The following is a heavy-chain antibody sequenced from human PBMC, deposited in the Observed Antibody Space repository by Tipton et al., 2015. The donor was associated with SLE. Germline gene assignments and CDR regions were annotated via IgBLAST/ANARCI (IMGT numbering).Heavy chain of an antibody. CDR2: INHSGST. J-gene: IGHJ4*02. CDR1: GGSFSGYY. Sequence: TLSLTCAVYGGSFSGYYWSWIRQPPGKGLEWIGEINHSGSTNYNPSLKSRVTISLDTSKNQFSLQLNSVTPEDTAVYYCARAMGSSWTLDYWGQGTLVTVSS. D-gene: IGHD6-13*01. CDR3: ARAMGSSWTLDY. V-gene: IGHV4-34*01.